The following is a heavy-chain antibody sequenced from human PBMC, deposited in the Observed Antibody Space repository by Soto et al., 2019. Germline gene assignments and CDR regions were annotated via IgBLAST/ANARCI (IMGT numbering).Heavy chain of an antibody. CDR3: VRLIGNSWLDF. V-gene: IGHV6-1*01. Sequence: TMSLTCAISGASVSSSSVTWNWIRQSPSRGLEWLGRTYYRSKWYNDYAESVKSRITINPDTSKNQFSLHLNSVTPEDTAVYYCVRLIGNSWLDFWGQGTLVTVSS. CDR1: GASVSSSSVT. D-gene: IGHD1-26*01. CDR2: TYYRSKWYN. J-gene: IGHJ5*01.